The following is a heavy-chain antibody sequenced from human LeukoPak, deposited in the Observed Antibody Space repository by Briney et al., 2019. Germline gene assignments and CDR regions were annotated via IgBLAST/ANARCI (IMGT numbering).Heavy chain of an antibody. J-gene: IGHJ1*01. CDR2: INPSGGST. CDR1: GYRFTSYD. D-gene: IGHD2-21*01. Sequence: ASVKVSCKASGYRFTSYDMHWVRQAPGQGLEWMGIINPSGGSTSYAQRFQGRVAMTRDTSTSTVYMELSSLRSEDTAVYYCARDESTSILWWWGQGTLVTVSS. CDR3: ARDESTSILWW. V-gene: IGHV1-46*01.